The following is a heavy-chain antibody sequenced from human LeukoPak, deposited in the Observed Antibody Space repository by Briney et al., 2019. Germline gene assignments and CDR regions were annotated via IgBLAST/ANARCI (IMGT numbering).Heavy chain of an antibody. CDR2: ISSSGSTI. Sequence: GGSLRLSCAASGFTFSDYYMSWIRQAPGKGLEWVSYISSSGSTIYYAGSVKGRFTISRDNAKNSLYLQMNSLRAEDTAVYYCARDQSGYCSGGSCYSFGMDVWGQGTTVTVSS. CDR3: ARDQSGYCSGGSCYSFGMDV. D-gene: IGHD2-15*01. CDR1: GFTFSDYY. J-gene: IGHJ6*02. V-gene: IGHV3-11*01.